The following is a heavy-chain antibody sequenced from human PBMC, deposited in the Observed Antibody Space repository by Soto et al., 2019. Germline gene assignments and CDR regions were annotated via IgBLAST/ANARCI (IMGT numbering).Heavy chain of an antibody. CDR2: INHSGST. CDR3: ARVKILTAFDY. V-gene: IGHV4-34*01. CDR1: GGSFSGYY. J-gene: IGHJ4*02. Sequence: SETLSLTCAVYGGSFSGYYWSWIRQPPGKGLAWIGEINHSGSTNYNPSLKSRVTISVDTSKNQFSLKLSSVTAADTAVYYWARVKILTAFDYWGQGTLVTVSS. D-gene: IGHD7-27*01.